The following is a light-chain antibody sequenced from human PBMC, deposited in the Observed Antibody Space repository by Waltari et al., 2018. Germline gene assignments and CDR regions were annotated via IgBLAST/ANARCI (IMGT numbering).Light chain of an antibody. CDR1: QRLLHSNGYDY. Sequence: DFVMTQSPLSLPVTPGEPATIFCRSSQRLLHSNGYDYLDWYLQRPGQSPQLLIYLGSSRASGVPDRFSGSGSGTDFTLKISRVEAEDAGVYYCMEALQSVTFGQGTRLEIK. V-gene: IGKV2-28*01. CDR2: LGS. CDR3: MEALQSVT. J-gene: IGKJ5*01.